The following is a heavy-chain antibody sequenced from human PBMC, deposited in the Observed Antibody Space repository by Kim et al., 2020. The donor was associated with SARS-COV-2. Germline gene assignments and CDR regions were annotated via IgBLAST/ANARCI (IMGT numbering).Heavy chain of an antibody. J-gene: IGHJ5*02. D-gene: IGHD6-13*01. V-gene: IGHV4-59*01. CDR3: AREGSSSSWYGRYNWFDP. Sequence: KSRGTISVDTSKNQFSLKLSSVTAADTAVYYCAREGSSSSWYGRYNWFDPWGQGTLVTVSS.